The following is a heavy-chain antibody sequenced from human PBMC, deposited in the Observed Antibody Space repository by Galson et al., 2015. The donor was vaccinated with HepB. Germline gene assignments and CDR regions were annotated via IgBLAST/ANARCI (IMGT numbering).Heavy chain of an antibody. CDR2: ISSSGSTI. CDR1: GFTFSSYE. CDR3: AREYYYAPGYFDY. Sequence: SLRLSCAASGFTFSSYEMNWVRQAPGKGLEWVSYISSSGSTIYYADSVKGRFTISRDNAKNSLYLQMNSLRAEDTAVYYCAREYYYAPGYFDYWGQGTLVTVSS. J-gene: IGHJ4*02. D-gene: IGHD3-10*01. V-gene: IGHV3-48*03.